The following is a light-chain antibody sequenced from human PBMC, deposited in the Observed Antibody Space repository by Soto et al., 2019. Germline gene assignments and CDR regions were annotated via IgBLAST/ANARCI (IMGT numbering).Light chain of an antibody. V-gene: IGKV3-11*01. CDR3: PQRSNWPPIT. Sequence: EIVLTQSPATLSLSPVQRATLSCRSSQSVKTFLVWYQHRPGQAPRVLIYDASHRASGIPARFSGSGSGTDFTLTISSLEPEDAALYYCPQRSNWPPITFGQGTRLEIK. CDR1: QSVKTF. J-gene: IGKJ5*01. CDR2: DAS.